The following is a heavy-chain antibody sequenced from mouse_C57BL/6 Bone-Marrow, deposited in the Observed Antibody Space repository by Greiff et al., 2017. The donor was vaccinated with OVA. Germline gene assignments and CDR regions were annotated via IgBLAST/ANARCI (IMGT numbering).Heavy chain of an antibody. CDR1: GFNIKDDY. Sequence: EVQLKQSGAELVRPGASVKLSCTASGFNIKDDYMHWVKQRPEQGLEWIGWIDPENGDTEYASKFQGKATITADTSSNTAYLQLSSLTSEDTAVYYCTGGVIAMDYWGQGTSVTVSS. V-gene: IGHV14-4*01. J-gene: IGHJ4*01. CDR3: TGGVIAMDY. CDR2: IDPENGDT. D-gene: IGHD2-1*01.